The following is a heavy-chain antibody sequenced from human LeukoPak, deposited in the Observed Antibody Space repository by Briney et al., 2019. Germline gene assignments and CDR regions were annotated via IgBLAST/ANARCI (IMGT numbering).Heavy chain of an antibody. V-gene: IGHV4-39*01. CDR3: ARRVGIGSSPGHWFDP. Sequence: SETLSLTCTVSGGSISSYYWGWIRQPPGKGLEWIGSIYYSGSTYYNPSLKSRVTISVDTSKNQFSLKLSSVTAADTAVYYCARRVGIGSSPGHWFDPWGQGTLVTVSS. J-gene: IGHJ5*02. D-gene: IGHD6-13*01. CDR2: IYYSGST. CDR1: GGSISSYY.